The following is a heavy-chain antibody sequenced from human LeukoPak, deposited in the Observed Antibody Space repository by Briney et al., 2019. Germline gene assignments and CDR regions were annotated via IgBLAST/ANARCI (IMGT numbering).Heavy chain of an antibody. CDR2: IGGSGGST. CDR3: AKMYSSGWHFDY. Sequence: GGSLRLSCAASGFTFSSYAMSWVRQAPGKGLEGASGIGGSGGSTYYADSVKGRFTISRDNSKNTLYLQMTSLRAEDTAVYYCAKMYSSGWHFDYWGQGTLVTVSS. J-gene: IGHJ4*02. D-gene: IGHD6-19*01. CDR1: GFTFSSYA. V-gene: IGHV3-23*01.